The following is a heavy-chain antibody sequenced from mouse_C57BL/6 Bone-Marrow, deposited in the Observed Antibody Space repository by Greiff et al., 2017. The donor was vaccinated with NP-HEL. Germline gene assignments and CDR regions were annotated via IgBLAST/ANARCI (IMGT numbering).Heavy chain of an antibody. J-gene: IGHJ1*03. CDR2: ISYDGSN. Sequence: DVKLQESGPGLVKPSQSLSLTCSVTGYSITSGYYWNWIRQFPGNKLEWMGYISYDGSNNYNPSLKNRISITRDTSKNQFFLKLNSVTTEDTATYYCARLTTVVATDWYFDVWGTGTTVTVSS. V-gene: IGHV3-6*01. CDR3: ARLTTVVATDWYFDV. D-gene: IGHD1-1*01. CDR1: GYSITSGYY.